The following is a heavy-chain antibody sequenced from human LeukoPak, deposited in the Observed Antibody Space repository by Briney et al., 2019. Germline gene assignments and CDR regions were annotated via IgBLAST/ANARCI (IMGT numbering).Heavy chain of an antibody. J-gene: IGHJ4*02. CDR1: GFTFSSYA. CDR3: ARDGDITVPFDY. D-gene: IGHD4-11*01. CDR2: ISYDGSNK. V-gene: IGHV3-30-3*01. Sequence: GGPLRLSCAASGFTFSSYAMHWVRQAPCKGLEWVAVISYDGSNKYYADSVKGRFTISRDNSKNTLYLQMNSLRAEDTAVYYCARDGDITVPFDYWGQGTLVTVSS.